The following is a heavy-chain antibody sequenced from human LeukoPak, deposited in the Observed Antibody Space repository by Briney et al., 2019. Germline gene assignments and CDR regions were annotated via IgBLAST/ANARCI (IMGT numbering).Heavy chain of an antibody. V-gene: IGHV4-4*07. D-gene: IGHD3-10*01. CDR3: AREISGTYYNPLGYMDV. CDR2: IFTSGIA. CDR1: GGSIGIYY. J-gene: IGHJ6*03. Sequence: SETLSLTCTVSGGSIGIYYWNWIRQPAGKGLEWIGRIFTSGIANYNPSLKSRDTMSVDTSKNQFSLNLSSVTAADTAVYYCAREISGTYYNPLGYMDVWGKGTTVTVSS.